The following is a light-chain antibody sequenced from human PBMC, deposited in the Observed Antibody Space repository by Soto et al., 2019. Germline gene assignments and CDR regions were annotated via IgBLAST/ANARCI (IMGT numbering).Light chain of an antibody. Sequence: DIVMTQFPLSLPVSPGESASISCTSSQSLLHANGNTYLDWYRQKPGQSPQLLIYLASNRSSGVPDRFSGSGSGTEFTLKIDRVEADDVAVYYCMQPPQSPMYTFGQGTKVDIK. CDR3: MQPPQSPMYT. CDR1: QSLLHANGNTY. V-gene: IGKV2-28*01. CDR2: LAS. J-gene: IGKJ2*01.